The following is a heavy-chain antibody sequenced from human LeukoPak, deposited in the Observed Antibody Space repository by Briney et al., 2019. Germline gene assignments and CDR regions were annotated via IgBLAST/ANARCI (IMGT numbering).Heavy chain of an antibody. CDR1: GGSISSNSYY. J-gene: IGHJ6*03. CDR3: WGGSGSLDYYMDV. Sequence: SETLSLTCTVSGGSISSNSYYWGWIRQPPGKGLEWIASISYSGSTFYNPSLRSRVIISVDTSKNQFSLKLSSVTAADTAVYYCWGGSGSLDYYMDVWGKGTTVTISS. CDR2: ISYSGST. V-gene: IGHV4-39*01. D-gene: IGHD3-10*01.